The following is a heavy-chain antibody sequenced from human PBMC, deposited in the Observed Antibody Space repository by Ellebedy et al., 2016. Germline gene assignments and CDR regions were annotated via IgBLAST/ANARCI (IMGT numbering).Heavy chain of an antibody. Sequence: GGSLRLSCAASGFTVRTNYMSWVRQAPGKGLEWVSVLYSGGSTNYSDSVKGRFIISRDNSKNTLYLQMNSLRAEDTAVYYWAREGAEGFDLVRYFENWGQGTLVTVSS. J-gene: IGHJ4*02. CDR1: GFTVRTNY. D-gene: IGHD2-8*02. CDR2: LYSGGST. CDR3: AREGAEGFDLVRYFEN. V-gene: IGHV3-66*01.